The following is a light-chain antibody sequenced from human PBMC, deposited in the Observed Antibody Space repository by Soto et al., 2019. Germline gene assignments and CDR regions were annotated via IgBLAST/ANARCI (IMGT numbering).Light chain of an antibody. CDR2: RAS. CDR1: QSISNS. CDR3: QQYSTYPLT. J-gene: IGKJ4*01. Sequence: DIQMTQSPSTLSASVGDRVTMTCRASQSISNSLAWYQQKPGKAPKLLIYRASALQSGVPSRFSGSGSGTEFTLTIDSLQPDDFATFYCQQYSTYPLTFGGGTKVDI. V-gene: IGKV1-5*03.